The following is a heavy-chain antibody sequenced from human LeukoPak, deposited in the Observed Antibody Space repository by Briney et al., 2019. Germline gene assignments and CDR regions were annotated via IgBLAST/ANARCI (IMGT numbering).Heavy chain of an antibody. V-gene: IGHV3-21*01. D-gene: IGHD3-22*01. J-gene: IGHJ3*02. Sequence: PGGSLRLSCAASGFTFSSYSMTWVRQAPGKGLEWVSSISSSSSYIYYADSVKGRFTISRDNAKNSLYLQMNSLRAEDTAVYYCARETYYYDTQAFDIWGQGTMVTVSS. CDR3: ARETYYYDTQAFDI. CDR2: ISSSSSYI. CDR1: GFTFSSYS.